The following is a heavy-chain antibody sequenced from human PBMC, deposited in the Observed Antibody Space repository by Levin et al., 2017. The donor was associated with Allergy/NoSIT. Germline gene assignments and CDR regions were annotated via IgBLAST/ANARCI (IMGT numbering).Heavy chain of an antibody. V-gene: IGHV1-58*02. J-gene: IGHJ4*02. CDR1: GFTFTSSA. CDR3: AAVPQYYYDSSGYYQLDY. CDR2: IVVGSGNT. Sequence: ASVKVSCKASGFTFTSSAMQWVRQARGQRLEWIGWIVVGSGNTNYAQKFQERVTITRDMSTSTAYMELSSLRSEDTAVYYCAAVPQYYYDSSGYYQLDYWGQGTLVTVSS. D-gene: IGHD3-22*01.